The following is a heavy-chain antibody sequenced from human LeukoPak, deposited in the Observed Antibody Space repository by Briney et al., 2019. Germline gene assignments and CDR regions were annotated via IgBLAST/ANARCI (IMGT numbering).Heavy chain of an antibody. J-gene: IGHJ4*02. D-gene: IGHD5-12*01. CDR1: GGSFSGYY. Sequence: KPSETLSHTCAVYGGSFSGYYWSWIRQPPGKGLEWIGEINHSGSTNYNPSLKSRVTISVDTSKNQFSLKLSSVTAADTAVYYCARGASNSGYDLDYWGQGTLVTVSS. CDR3: ARGASNSGYDLDY. CDR2: INHSGST. V-gene: IGHV4-34*01.